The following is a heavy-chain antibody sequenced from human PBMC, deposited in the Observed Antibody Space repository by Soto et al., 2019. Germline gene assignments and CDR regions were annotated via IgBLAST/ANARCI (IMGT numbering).Heavy chain of an antibody. V-gene: IGHV4-59*08. CDR3: ARVVAAKMIPFYFDY. CDR1: GGSISSYY. J-gene: IGHJ4*02. D-gene: IGHD2-15*01. CDR2: IYYSGST. Sequence: SETLSLTCTVSGGSISSYYWSWIRQPPGKGLEWIGYIYYSGSTNYNPSLKSRVTISVDTSKNQFSLKLSSVTAADTAVYYCARVVAAKMIPFYFDYWGQGTLVTVSS.